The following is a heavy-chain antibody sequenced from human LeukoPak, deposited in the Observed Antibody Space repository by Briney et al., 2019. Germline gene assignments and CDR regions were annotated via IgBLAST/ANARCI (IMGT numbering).Heavy chain of an antibody. CDR2: TYYRSKWYN. Sequence: SQPVTLPCAISGDSVSSNSAAGKWIRQPPPGGLGWLGRTYYRSKWYNDYAVSVKGRITINPDTSKNQFSLQLNSVTPEDTAVYYCARVVGGSPDYWGQGTLVTVSS. V-gene: IGHV6-1*01. J-gene: IGHJ4*02. CDR1: GDSVSSNSAA. D-gene: IGHD2-15*01. CDR3: ARVVGGSPDY.